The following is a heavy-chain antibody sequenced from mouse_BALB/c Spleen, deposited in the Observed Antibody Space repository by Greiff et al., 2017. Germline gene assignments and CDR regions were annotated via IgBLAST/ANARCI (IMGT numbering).Heavy chain of an antibody. CDR1: GYAFSSYW. CDR2: IYPGDGDT. J-gene: IGHJ4*01. Sequence: VMLVESGAELVRPGSSVKISCKASGYAFSSYWMNWVKQRPGQGLEWIGQIYPGDGDTNYNGKFKGKATLTADKSSSTAYMQLSSLTSEDSAVYFCAREGNYYAMDYWGQGTSVTVSS. CDR3: AREGNYYAMDY. V-gene: IGHV1-80*01.